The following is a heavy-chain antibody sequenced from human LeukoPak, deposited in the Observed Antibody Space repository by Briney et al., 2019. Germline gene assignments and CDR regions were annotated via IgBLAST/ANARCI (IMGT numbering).Heavy chain of an antibody. J-gene: IGHJ5*02. CDR2: MNPNSGGT. V-gene: IGHV1-2*02. CDR1: GYTFTDYY. D-gene: IGHD4-17*01. Sequence: ASVKVSCKASGYTFTDYYMHWVRQAPGQGLEWMGWMNPNSGGTNFAQNFQGRVTMTRDTSISTAYMELSRLRSDDTAVYYCARYGSWFDPWGQGTLVTVSS. CDR3: ARYGSWFDP.